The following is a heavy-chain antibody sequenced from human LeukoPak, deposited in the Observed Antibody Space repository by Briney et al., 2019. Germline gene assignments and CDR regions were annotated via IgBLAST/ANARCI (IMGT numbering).Heavy chain of an antibody. D-gene: IGHD6-19*01. Sequence: ASVKVSCKTSGYTFTTYDINWVRQATGQGLEWLGWMSPNNGNTGYAQKFQGRVTMTRNTSISTAYMELSSLRSEDTAVYYCARGSRSGWHNWFDPWGQGTLVTVSS. CDR3: ARGSRSGWHNWFDP. CDR2: MSPNNGNT. CDR1: GYTFTTYD. J-gene: IGHJ5*02. V-gene: IGHV1-8*01.